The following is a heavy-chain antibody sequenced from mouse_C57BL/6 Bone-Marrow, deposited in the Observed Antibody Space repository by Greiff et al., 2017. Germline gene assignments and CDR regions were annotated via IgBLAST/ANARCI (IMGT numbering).Heavy chain of an antibody. Sequence: VQLQQSGAELVKPGASVKMSCKASGYTFTTYPIEWMKQNHGKSLEWIGNFHPYNDDTKYNEKFKGKATLTVDKSSSTVYLELSRLTSDDSAVYYCARGGNYGGYYFAYWGQGTTLTVSA. D-gene: IGHD2-1*01. CDR2: FHPYNDDT. J-gene: IGHJ2*01. CDR1: GYTFTTYP. V-gene: IGHV1-47*01. CDR3: ARGGNYGGYYFAY.